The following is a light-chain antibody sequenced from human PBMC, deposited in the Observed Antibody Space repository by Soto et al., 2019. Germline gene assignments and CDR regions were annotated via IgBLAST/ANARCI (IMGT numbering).Light chain of an antibody. J-gene: IGKJ2*01. CDR2: DAD. V-gene: IGKV1-39*01. Sequence: DIQMTQSPSSLSASVGDTVTITCRASQSVGTHLSRLRQTPGKAAKLLMYDADGLMSGFPRRFSGRGSGTDFSLTISSLQPEDIAVYSCQQAFSSPYTFGQGTKVEIK. CDR1: QSVGTH. CDR3: QQAFSSPYT.